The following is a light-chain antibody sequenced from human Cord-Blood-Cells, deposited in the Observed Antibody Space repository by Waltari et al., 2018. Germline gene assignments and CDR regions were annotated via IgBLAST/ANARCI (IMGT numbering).Light chain of an antibody. CDR2: KAS. V-gene: IGKV1-5*03. CDR3: QQYNSYSSLT. Sequence: DIQMTQSPSTLSASVGDRVTISCRASKSISSWLAWYQQKPGKAPKLLIYKASSLESGVPSRFSGSGSGTEFTLTISSLQPDDFATYYCQQYNSYSSLTFGGGTKVEIK. CDR1: KSISSW. J-gene: IGKJ4*01.